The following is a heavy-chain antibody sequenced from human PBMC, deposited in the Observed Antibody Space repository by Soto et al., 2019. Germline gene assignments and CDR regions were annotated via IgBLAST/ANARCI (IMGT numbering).Heavy chain of an antibody. CDR3: TTDLQAYCDGTTCYAGNYYYDDMDV. V-gene: IGHV3-15*01. J-gene: IGHJ6*02. Sequence: GGSLRLSCVASGFSFRNAWMSWVRQAPGKGLEWVGHIKSQGDGGTRDYAAPVKGRFTISRDDSKNTLFLQMNSLKNEDTAVYFCTTDLQAYCDGTTCYAGNYYYDDMDVWGQGTTVTVSS. CDR1: GFSFRNAW. D-gene: IGHD2-2*01. CDR2: IKSQGDGGTR.